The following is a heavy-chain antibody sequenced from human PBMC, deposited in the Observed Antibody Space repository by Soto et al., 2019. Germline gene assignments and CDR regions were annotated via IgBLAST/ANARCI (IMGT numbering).Heavy chain of an antibody. J-gene: IGHJ6*02. D-gene: IGHD6-13*01. Sequence: PSETLSLTCTVSGGSISSGGYYWSWIRQHPGKGLEWIGYIYYSGSTYYNPSLKSRVTISVDTSKNQFSLKLSSVTAADTAVYYCARGSFIAAAGTIYYYYGMDVWGQGTTVTVS. CDR1: GGSISSGGYY. V-gene: IGHV4-31*03. CDR3: ARGSFIAAAGTIYYYYGMDV. CDR2: IYYSGST.